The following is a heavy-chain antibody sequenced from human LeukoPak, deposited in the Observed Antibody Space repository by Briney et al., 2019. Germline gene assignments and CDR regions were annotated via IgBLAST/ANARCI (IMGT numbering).Heavy chain of an antibody. D-gene: IGHD3-22*01. CDR1: GYTFTDYT. V-gene: IGHV1-3*01. CDR3: ANPRYDSSGYYYVD. Sequence: ASVKVSCKASGYTFTDYTMHWLRQAPGQRLDWMGWINGGSGNTRYSPEFQGRVTITRDTSASTAYMELSSLRSEDTAVYYCANPRYDSSGYYYVDWGQGTLVTVSS. CDR2: INGGSGNT. J-gene: IGHJ4*02.